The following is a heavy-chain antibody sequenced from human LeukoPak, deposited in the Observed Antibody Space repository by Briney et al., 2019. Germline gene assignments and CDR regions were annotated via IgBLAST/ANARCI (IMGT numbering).Heavy chain of an antibody. CDR3: ARSRSRYYYDSSGYYHERGTLYNWFDP. D-gene: IGHD3-22*01. CDR1: GGTFSGYA. V-gene: IGHV1-69*13. J-gene: IGHJ5*02. Sequence: GASVKVSCKASGGTFSGYAISWVRQAPGQGLEWMGGIIPIFGTANYAQKFQGRVTITADESTSTAYMELSSLRSEDTAVYYCARSRSRYYYDSSGYYHERGTLYNWFDPWGQGTLVTVSS. CDR2: IIPIFGTA.